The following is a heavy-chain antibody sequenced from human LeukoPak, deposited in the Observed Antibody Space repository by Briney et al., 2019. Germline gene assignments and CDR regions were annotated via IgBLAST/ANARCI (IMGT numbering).Heavy chain of an antibody. CDR2: IYYSGST. CDR3: ARGQGGYCSSTSCYNWFDP. D-gene: IGHD2-2*01. CDR1: GGSISSGDYY. Sequence: SDTLSLTCTVSGGSISSGDYYWSWIRQPPGKGLEWIGYIYYSGSTNYNPSLKSRVTISVDTSKNQFSLKLSSVTAADTAVYYCARGQGGYCSSTSCYNWFDPWGQGTLVTVSS. V-gene: IGHV4-61*08. J-gene: IGHJ5*02.